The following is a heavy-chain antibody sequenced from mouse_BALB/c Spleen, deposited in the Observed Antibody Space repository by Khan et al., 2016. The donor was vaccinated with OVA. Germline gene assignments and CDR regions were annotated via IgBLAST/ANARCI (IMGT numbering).Heavy chain of an antibody. CDR1: GISITTGNYR. CDR3: ARDYGSLYWYFDV. Sequence: VQLKESGPGLVKPSQTVSLTCTVTGISITTGNYRWSWIRQFPGNKLEWIGNIYYSGTITYNPSLTSRTTITRDTSKSHFFLEMNSLTAEDTATYFCARDYGSLYWYFDVWGAGTTVTVSS. D-gene: IGHD1-1*01. CDR2: IYYSGTI. V-gene: IGHV3-5*02. J-gene: IGHJ1*01.